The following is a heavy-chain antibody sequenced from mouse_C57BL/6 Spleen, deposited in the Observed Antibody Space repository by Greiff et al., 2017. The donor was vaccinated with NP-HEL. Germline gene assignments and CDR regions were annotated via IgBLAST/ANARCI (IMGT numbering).Heavy chain of an antibody. Sequence: QVQLQQSGAELVRPGASVTLSCKASGYTFTDYEMHWVKQTPVHGLEWIGAIDPETGGTAYNQKFKGKAILTADKSSSTAYMELRSLTSEDSAVYYCTRYYYSNPYYFGYWGQGTTLTVSS. CDR3: TRYYYSNPYYFGY. CDR2: IDPETGGT. V-gene: IGHV1-15*01. J-gene: IGHJ2*01. CDR1: GYTFTDYE. D-gene: IGHD2-5*01.